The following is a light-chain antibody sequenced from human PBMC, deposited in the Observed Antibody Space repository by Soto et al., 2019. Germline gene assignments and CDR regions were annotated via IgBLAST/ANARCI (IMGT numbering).Light chain of an antibody. Sequence: DIQMTQSPSSVSASVGDRVTITCRASQGISRWLAWYQQKPGKAPKLLIYAATSLQSGVPSRFSGSGSGTDFTLTISSLQPEDVATYYCQQANSCPSFTFGPGTIVDIK. CDR1: QGISRW. CDR3: QQANSCPSFT. CDR2: AAT. J-gene: IGKJ3*01. V-gene: IGKV1-12*02.